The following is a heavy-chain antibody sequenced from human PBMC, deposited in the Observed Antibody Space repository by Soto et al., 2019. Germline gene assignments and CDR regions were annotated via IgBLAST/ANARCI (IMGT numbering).Heavy chain of an antibody. D-gene: IGHD3-22*01. CDR1: GYTFINYA. Sequence: QVQLVQSGAEVKKTGASVKVSCKASGYTFINYAINWVRQAPGQGLEWMGWVSAYTGHSNYTQKFQGRVTMTTDTSTRTAYMELRSLRSDDTAVYYCARDKHPSMTDVVIPTGYPARYGMDVWGQGTTVTVS. V-gene: IGHV1-18*01. CDR2: VSAYTGHS. J-gene: IGHJ6*02. CDR3: ARDKHPSMTDVVIPTGYPARYGMDV.